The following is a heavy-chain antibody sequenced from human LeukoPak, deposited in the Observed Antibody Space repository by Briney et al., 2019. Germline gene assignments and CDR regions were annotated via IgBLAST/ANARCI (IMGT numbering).Heavy chain of an antibody. CDR1: GYTLTQHS. Sequence: ASVKVSCEASGYTLTQHSINWVRQAPGQGLEWMGWIITDTGNPTYAQGFTGRFVFSVDTSVNTAYLQISSLKPEDTAVYYCAREVLRHDYWGQGTLVTVSS. CDR3: AREVLRHDY. D-gene: IGHD3-10*01. J-gene: IGHJ4*02. CDR2: IITDTGNP. V-gene: IGHV7-4-1*02.